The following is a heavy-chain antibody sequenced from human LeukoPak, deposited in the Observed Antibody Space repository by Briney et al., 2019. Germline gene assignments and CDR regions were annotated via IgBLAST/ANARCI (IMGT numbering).Heavy chain of an antibody. Sequence: SETLSLTCTVSGGSVTTYHWSWIRQPPGKGLEWIGYIYYSGSINYNPSLNSRVTISLDTSKNEFSLKLRSVTAADTAVYYCARYPGASGDSYYFDYWGQGTRVAVSS. D-gene: IGHD4-17*01. CDR1: GGSVTTYH. CDR2: IYYSGSI. J-gene: IGHJ4*02. V-gene: IGHV4-59*02. CDR3: ARYPGASGDSYYFDY.